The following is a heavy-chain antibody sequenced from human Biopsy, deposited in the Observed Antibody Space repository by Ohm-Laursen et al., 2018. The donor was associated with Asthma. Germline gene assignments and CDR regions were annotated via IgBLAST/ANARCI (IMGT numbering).Heavy chain of an antibody. Sequence: SLRLSCAASGFTFSNYAMSWIRQAPGKGLGWISYINGKSNSIEYADSVKGRFTISRDNAKNSLYLQMNSLRAEDTAVYYCTRDSYSSGLYDDFESWGQGTLVTVSS. D-gene: IGHD6-19*01. CDR1: GFTFSNYA. V-gene: IGHV3-11*01. CDR3: TRDSYSSGLYDDFES. J-gene: IGHJ4*02. CDR2: INGKSNSI.